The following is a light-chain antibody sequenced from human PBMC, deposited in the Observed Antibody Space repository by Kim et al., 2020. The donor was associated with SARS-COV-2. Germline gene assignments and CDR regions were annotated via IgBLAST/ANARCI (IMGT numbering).Light chain of an antibody. J-gene: IGKJ4*01. CDR2: GAS. V-gene: IGKV3-15*01. CDR1: QSVSSN. CDR3: QQYNNWPPQLT. Sequence: SPGERATLSCRASQSVSSNLAWYQQKPGQAPRLLIYGASTRATGIPARFSGSGSGTEFTLTISSLQSEDFAVYYCQQYNNWPPQLTFGGGTKVEIK.